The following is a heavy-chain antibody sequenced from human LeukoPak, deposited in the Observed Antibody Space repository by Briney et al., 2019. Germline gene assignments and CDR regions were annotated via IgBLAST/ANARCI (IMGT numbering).Heavy chain of an antibody. Sequence: GGSLKISCKGSGYRFTSYWIGWVRRMPGKGLEWMGIIYPGDSDTRYSPSFQGQVTISADKSISTAYLQWSSLKASDTAMYYCARRYMLSRAIDYWGQGTLVTVSS. CDR2: IYPGDSDT. V-gene: IGHV5-51*01. CDR3: ARRYMLSRAIDY. D-gene: IGHD2-8*01. J-gene: IGHJ4*02. CDR1: GYRFTSYW.